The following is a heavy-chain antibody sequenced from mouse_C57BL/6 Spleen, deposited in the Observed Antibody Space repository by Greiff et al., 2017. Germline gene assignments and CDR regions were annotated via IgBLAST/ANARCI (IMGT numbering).Heavy chain of an antibody. CDR1: GYAFSSYW. J-gene: IGHJ4*01. Sequence: QVQLQQSGAELVKPGASVKISCKASGYAFSSYWMNWVKQRPGKGLEWIGQIYPGDGDTNYNGKFKGKATLTADKSSSTAYMQLSSLTSEDSAVYFCARSSSSYYAMDYWGQGTSVTVAS. V-gene: IGHV1-80*01. CDR3: ARSSSSYYAMDY. CDR2: IYPGDGDT. D-gene: IGHD1-1*01.